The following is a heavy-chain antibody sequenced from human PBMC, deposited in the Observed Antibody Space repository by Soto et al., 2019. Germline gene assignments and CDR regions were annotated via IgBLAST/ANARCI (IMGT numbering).Heavy chain of an antibody. Sequence: QVQLVESGGCVVQPGRSLRLSCAASGFTFSSDAMHRVRQAPGKWLEWVAVISYDGSNKYYADSVKGRFTISRDNSKNTLYPQMNSLRAEDTAVYYCARSYYYDSSGYYYEGFVDYWGQGTLVTVSS. CDR3: ARSYYYDSSGYYYEGFVDY. D-gene: IGHD3-22*01. J-gene: IGHJ4*02. CDR1: GFTFSSDA. CDR2: ISYDGSNK. V-gene: IGHV3-30*14.